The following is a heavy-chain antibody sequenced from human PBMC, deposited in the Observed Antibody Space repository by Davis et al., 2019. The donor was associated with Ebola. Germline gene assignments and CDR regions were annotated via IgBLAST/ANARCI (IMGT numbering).Heavy chain of an antibody. V-gene: IGHV1-69*04. CDR2: IIPILGIA. D-gene: IGHD3-22*01. Sequence: AASVKVSCKASGGTFSSYAISWVRQAPGQGLEWMGRIIPILGIANYAQKFQGRVTITADKSTSTAYMELSSLRSEGTAVYYCARDEGYYYDSTRWFDPWGQGTLVTVSS. CDR3: ARDEGYYYDSTRWFDP. CDR1: GGTFSSYA. J-gene: IGHJ5*02.